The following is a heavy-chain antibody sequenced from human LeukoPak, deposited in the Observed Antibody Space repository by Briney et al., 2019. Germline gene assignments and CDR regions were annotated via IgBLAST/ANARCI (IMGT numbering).Heavy chain of an antibody. CDR3: ARDSGYNVNDHDVNAFDI. CDR2: IYHSGST. J-gene: IGHJ3*02. CDR1: GGSISSSNW. D-gene: IGHD5-24*01. Sequence: SGTVSLTCAVSGGSISSSNWWSWVRQPPGKGLEWIGEIYHSGSTNYNPSLKSRVIISVDKSKNQFSLKLTSVTAADTALYYCARDSGYNVNDHDVNAFDIWGQGTMVTISS. V-gene: IGHV4-4*02.